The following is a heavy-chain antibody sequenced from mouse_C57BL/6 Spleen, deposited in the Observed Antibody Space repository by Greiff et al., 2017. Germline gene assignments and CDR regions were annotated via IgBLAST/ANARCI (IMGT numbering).Heavy chain of an antibody. CDR2: INPNYGTT. Sequence: EVQLQQSGPELVKPGASVKISCKASGYSFTDYNMNWVKQSNGKSLEWIGVINPNYGTTSYNQKFKGKATLTVDQSSSTAYMQLNSLTSEASAVYYGAREGTTVVAKGFAYWGQGTLVTVSA. CDR3: AREGTTVVAKGFAY. J-gene: IGHJ3*01. D-gene: IGHD1-1*01. CDR1: GYSFTDYN. V-gene: IGHV1-39*01.